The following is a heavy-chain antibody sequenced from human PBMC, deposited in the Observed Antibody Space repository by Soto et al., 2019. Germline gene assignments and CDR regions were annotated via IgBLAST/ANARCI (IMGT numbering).Heavy chain of an antibody. J-gene: IGHJ4*02. V-gene: IGHV4-59*01. D-gene: IGHD6-19*01. Sequence: SETLSLTCTVSGGSISSYYWSWIRQSPGKGLEWIGYIHYSGSTKSNPSLKSRVTISVDTSKNQFSLKLSSVTAADTAVYYCARARTQWLVYFDYWGQGTLVTVSS. CDR2: IHYSGST. CDR3: ARARTQWLVYFDY. CDR1: GGSISSYY.